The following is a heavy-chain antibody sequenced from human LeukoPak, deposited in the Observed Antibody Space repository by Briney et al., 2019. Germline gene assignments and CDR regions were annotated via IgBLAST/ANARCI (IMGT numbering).Heavy chain of an antibody. V-gene: IGHV3-30-3*02. Sequence: GGSLRLSCAASGFTFSSYAMHWVRQAPGKGLEWVAVISYDGSNKYYADSVEGRFTISRDNSKNTLYLQMNSLRAEDTAVYYCASIVGAIGPFDYWGQGTLVTVSS. CDR1: GFTFSSYA. CDR2: ISYDGSNK. J-gene: IGHJ4*02. CDR3: ASIVGAIGPFDY. D-gene: IGHD1-26*01.